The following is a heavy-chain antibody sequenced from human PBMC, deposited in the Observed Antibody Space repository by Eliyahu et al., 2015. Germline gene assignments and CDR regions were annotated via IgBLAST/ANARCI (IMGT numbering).Heavy chain of an antibody. CDR3: VRGGRRMIVARPRDHFDF. V-gene: IGHV3-30*01. J-gene: IGHJ4*02. Sequence: QVHLVESGGGVVQPGKSLRLSCAASGFTFSSSXXHWVRQAPGKGLEWISAITSDGRSKYYADSVRGRASISRDSSWDTVFLYMNNVAAEDTAVYYCVRGGRRMIVARPRDHFDFWGQGTLITVSS. CDR2: ITSDGRSK. D-gene: IGHD3-22*01. CDR1: GFTFSSSX.